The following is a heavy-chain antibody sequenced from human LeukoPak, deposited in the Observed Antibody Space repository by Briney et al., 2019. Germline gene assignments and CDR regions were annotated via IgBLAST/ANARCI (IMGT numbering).Heavy chain of an antibody. J-gene: IGHJ4*02. CDR1: GFTFSSYA. V-gene: IGHV3-23*01. CDR3: VTGLSSSDDWDY. CDR2: ISGSGGST. Sequence: PGGSLRLSCAASGFTFSSYAMSWVRQAPGKGLEWVSAISGSGGSTYYADSVKGRFTISRDNSKNTLYLQMNSLRAEDTAVYYCVTGLSSSDDWDYWGQGTLVTVSS. D-gene: IGHD6-6*01.